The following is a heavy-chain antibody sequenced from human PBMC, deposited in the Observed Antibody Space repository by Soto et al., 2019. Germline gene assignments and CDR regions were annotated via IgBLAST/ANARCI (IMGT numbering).Heavy chain of an antibody. J-gene: IGHJ2*01. CDR3: ARIGDPTYGNWYFDL. D-gene: IGHD3-10*01. CDR1: GFTYSSYA. CDR2: VDGSGSYT. Sequence: EVQLLESGGDLVQPGGSLRLSCAASGFTYSSYAMSWVRQAPGKGLEWVSTVDGSGSYTYYANSVKGRFTISRDNSKNTLFLQMNSLTAEDTAVYYCARIGDPTYGNWYFDLWGRGTLITVSS. V-gene: IGHV3-23*01.